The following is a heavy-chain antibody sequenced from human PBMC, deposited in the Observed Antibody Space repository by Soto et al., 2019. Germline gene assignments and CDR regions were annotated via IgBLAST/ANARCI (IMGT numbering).Heavy chain of an antibody. V-gene: IGHV3-30-3*01. CDR1: GFTFSSYA. Sequence: QVQLVESGGGVVQPGRSLRLSCAASGFTFSSYAMHWVRQAPGKGLEWVAVISYDGSNKYYADSVKGRFTISRDNSKNTLYLEMNGLRAEDTAVHYCARDIWFDPWGQGTLVTVSS. J-gene: IGHJ5*02. CDR3: ARDIWFDP. CDR2: ISYDGSNK.